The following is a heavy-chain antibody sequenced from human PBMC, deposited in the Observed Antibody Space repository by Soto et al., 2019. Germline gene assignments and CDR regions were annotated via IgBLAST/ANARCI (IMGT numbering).Heavy chain of an antibody. CDR3: TRVADSIGYFDY. CDR1: GGTFSSYA. V-gene: IGHV1-69*01. CDR2: IIPIFGTA. J-gene: IGHJ4*02. Sequence: QVQLVQSGAEVQKPGSSVKVSCKASGGTFSSYAISWVRQAPGQGLEWMGGIIPIFGTANYAQKFQGRVTITADESTSTVYMQLRSLRSEDTAVYYCTRVADSIGYFDYWGQGTLVTVSS. D-gene: IGHD3-22*01.